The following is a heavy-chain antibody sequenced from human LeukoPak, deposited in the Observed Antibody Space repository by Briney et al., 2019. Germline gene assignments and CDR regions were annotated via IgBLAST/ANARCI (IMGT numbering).Heavy chain of an antibody. Sequence: SSETLPLTCAVYDGSLSGYYWSWIRQPPGTGLEWIGEINHSGSTNYNPSLKSRVTVSVDTSKNQFSLKLNSVTAADTAVYYCARHVVTDPCISTSCSLLATDCWGQGTLVTVSS. CDR1: DGSLSGYY. D-gene: IGHD2-2*01. V-gene: IGHV4-34*01. J-gene: IGHJ4*02. CDR2: INHSGST. CDR3: ARHVVTDPCISTSCSLLATDC.